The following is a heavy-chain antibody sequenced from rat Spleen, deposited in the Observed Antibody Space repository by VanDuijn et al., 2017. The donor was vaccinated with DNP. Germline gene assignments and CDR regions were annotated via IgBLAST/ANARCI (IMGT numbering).Heavy chain of an antibody. CDR3: ARQLYSGHYFDY. Sequence: EVQLVESGGGLVQPGRSLKLSCAASGFTFSNYDMAWVRQAPTKGLEWVASISPSGGSTYYRDSVKGRFTVSRDNAKSSLYLQMDSLRSEDTATYYCARQLYSGHYFDYWGQGVMVTVSS. V-gene: IGHV5-25*01. J-gene: IGHJ2*01. D-gene: IGHD1-1*01. CDR2: ISPSGGST. CDR1: GFTFSNYD.